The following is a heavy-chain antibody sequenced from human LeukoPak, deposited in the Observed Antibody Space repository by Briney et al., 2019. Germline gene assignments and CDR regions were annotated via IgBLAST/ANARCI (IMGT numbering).Heavy chain of an antibody. CDR2: ISWNSGRI. Sequence: GGSLRLSCAASGFTFDDYAMHWVRHAPGKGLEWVSGISWNSGRIGYADSVKGRFTISRDNAKNSLYLQMNSLRAEDMALYYCARYYGDYDAFDIWGQGTMVTVSS. J-gene: IGHJ3*02. V-gene: IGHV3-9*03. D-gene: IGHD4-17*01. CDR1: GFTFDDYA. CDR3: ARYYGDYDAFDI.